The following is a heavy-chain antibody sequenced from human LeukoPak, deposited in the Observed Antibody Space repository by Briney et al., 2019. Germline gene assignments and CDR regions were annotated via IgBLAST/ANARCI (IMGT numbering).Heavy chain of an antibody. V-gene: IGHV4-39*01. CDR2: IYYSGNT. Sequence: SETLSLTCTVSGGSINTSGYYWAWIRQPPGKGLEWIANIYYSGNTYFNPSLKSRLTISVDTSRNQFSLKLSSVTAADTAVYYCAGGGVTGYYFYWGQGTLVTVSS. J-gene: IGHJ4*02. CDR3: AGGGVTGYYFY. CDR1: GGSINTSGYY. D-gene: IGHD3-9*01.